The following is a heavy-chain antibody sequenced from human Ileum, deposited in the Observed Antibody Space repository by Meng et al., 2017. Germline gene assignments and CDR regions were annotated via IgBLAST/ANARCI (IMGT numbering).Heavy chain of an antibody. CDR3: AKDWGGVGALDY. CDR1: GFTFTGNW. J-gene: IGHJ4*02. V-gene: IGHV3-74*03. D-gene: IGHD1-26*01. Sequence: VGSGGGLLQPGGYRRLSCAVSGFTFTGNWMHWVRQIPGKGPVWVARTNGDGTYTEYADSVRGRFTISRDNAKNTMYLQMISLRVEDTAVYFCAKDWGGVGALDYWGQGSLVTVSS. CDR2: TNGDGTYT.